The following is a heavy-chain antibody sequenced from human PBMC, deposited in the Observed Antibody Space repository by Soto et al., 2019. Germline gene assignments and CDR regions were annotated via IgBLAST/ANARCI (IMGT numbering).Heavy chain of an antibody. D-gene: IGHD2-21*01. Sequence: SVKVSCKASGGTFSSYAISWVRQAPGQGLEWMGGIIPIFGTANYAQKFQGRVTITADESTSTAYMELSSLRSEDTAVYYCASRLMVVNALRYYYYGMDVWGQGTTVTISS. CDR1: GGTFSSYA. CDR3: ASRLMVVNALRYYYYGMDV. CDR2: IIPIFGTA. J-gene: IGHJ6*02. V-gene: IGHV1-69*13.